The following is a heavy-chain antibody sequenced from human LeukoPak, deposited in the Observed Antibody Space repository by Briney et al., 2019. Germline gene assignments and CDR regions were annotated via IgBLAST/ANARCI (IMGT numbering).Heavy chain of an antibody. CDR3: ARVGVQLYYYYMDV. J-gene: IGHJ6*03. CDR1: GYTFTSYG. V-gene: IGHV1-18*01. D-gene: IGHD1-1*01. CDR2: ISAYNGNT. Sequence: HEASVKVSCKASGYTFTSYGISWVRQAPGQGLEWMGWISAYNGNTNYAQKLQGRVTMTTDTSTSTAYMELRSLRSDDTAVYYCARVGVQLYYYYMDVWGKGTTVTVSS.